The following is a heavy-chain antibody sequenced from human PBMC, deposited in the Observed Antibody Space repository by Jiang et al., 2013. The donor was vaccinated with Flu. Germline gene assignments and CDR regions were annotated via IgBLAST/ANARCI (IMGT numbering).Heavy chain of an antibody. J-gene: IGHJ4*02. Sequence: VQLVESGAEVKKPGASVKVSCKASGYTFTSYDINWVRQATGQGLEWMGWMNPNSGNTGYVQKFQGRVTMTRNTSISTAYMELSSLRSEDTAVYYCARGRGDDMVRGVITFDYWGPGNPGHRLL. CDR2: MNPNSGNT. CDR1: GYTFTSYD. CDR3: ARGRGDDMVRGVITFDY. V-gene: IGHV1-8*01. D-gene: IGHD3-10*01.